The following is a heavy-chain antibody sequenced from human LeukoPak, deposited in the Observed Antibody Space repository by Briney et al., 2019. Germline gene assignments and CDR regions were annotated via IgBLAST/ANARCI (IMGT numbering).Heavy chain of an antibody. D-gene: IGHD5-12*01. V-gene: IGHV3-66*01. CDR1: GFTGSSNY. Sequence: GGSLRLSCAASGFTGSSNYMSWVRQAPGKGLEWVSVIYNGGSTYYADSVKGRFTISRDNSKNTLYLQMNSLRAEDTAMYYCASRYGGYGELFDYWGQGTLATVSS. CDR3: ASRYGGYGELFDY. J-gene: IGHJ4*02. CDR2: IYNGGST.